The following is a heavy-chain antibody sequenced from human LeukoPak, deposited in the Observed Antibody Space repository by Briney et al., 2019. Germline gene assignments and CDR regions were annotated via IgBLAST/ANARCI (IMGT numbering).Heavy chain of an antibody. D-gene: IGHD3-22*01. V-gene: IGHV1-18*01. CDR3: ARDGSYYYDSSGASDP. Sequence: ASVKVSCKASGYTFTSYGISWVRQARGQGLEWMGWISVYNGNTNCAQKLQGRVTMTTVTSTSTAYMELRSLRSDDTAVYYCARDGSYYYDSSGASDPWGQGTLVTVSS. J-gene: IGHJ5*02. CDR1: GYTFTSYG. CDR2: ISVYNGNT.